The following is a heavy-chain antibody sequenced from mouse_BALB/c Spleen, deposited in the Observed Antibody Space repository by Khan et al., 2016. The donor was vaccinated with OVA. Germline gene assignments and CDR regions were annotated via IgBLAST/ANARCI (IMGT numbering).Heavy chain of an antibody. J-gene: IGHJ3*01. Sequence: VQLQQSGPELMKPGASVKISCKASGYSFTSYYIHWVMESHGKSLEWIGYIDPFSGDTTYNQKFKGKATLTVDKSSSTAYILLSNLTSEDSAVYYRTRHGYVAWFTYWGQGTLVTVSA. D-gene: IGHD2-2*01. CDR3: TRHGYVAWFTY. CDR2: IDPFSGDT. V-gene: IGHV1-31*01. CDR1: GYSFTSYY.